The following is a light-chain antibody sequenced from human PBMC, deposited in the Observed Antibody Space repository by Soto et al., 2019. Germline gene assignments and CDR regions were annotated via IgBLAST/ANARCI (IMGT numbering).Light chain of an antibody. J-gene: IGKJ5*01. V-gene: IGKV3-11*01. CDR3: QQRHMWPIP. CDR2: DAY. CDR1: QSFRGL. Sequence: EVVLTQSPLTLSLSPGERATLSCRASQSFRGLLAWYQQKPGQAPRLLIYDAYNRATGIPPRFSGSGSGTDFTLTISSLEPEDSAVYYCQQRHMWPIPFGQGTRLAI.